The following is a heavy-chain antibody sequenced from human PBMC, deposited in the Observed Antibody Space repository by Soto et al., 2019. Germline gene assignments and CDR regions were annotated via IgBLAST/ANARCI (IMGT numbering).Heavy chain of an antibody. CDR2: IYYSGST. J-gene: IGHJ4*02. CDR3: ARRSAYSFDY. Sequence: PSETLSLTCTVSGGSISSYYWSWIRQPPGKGLEWIGYIYYSGSTNYNPSLKSRVTISVDTSKNQLSLKLSSVTAADTAVYYCARRSAYSFDYWGQGTLVTVSS. V-gene: IGHV4-59*08. CDR1: GGSISSYY. D-gene: IGHD5-18*01.